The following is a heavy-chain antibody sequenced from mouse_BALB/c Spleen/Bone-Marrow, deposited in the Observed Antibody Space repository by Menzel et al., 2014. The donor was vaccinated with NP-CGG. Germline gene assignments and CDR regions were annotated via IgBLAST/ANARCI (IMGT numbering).Heavy chain of an antibody. CDR1: GFTFSSYA. D-gene: IGHD1-2*01. J-gene: IGHJ4*01. Sequence: EVKLVESGGGLVKPGGSLKLSCAASGFTFSSYAMSWVRQTPEKRLEWVASISSGGSTYYPDSVKGRLTISRDNARNILYLQMSSLRSEDTAMYYCAREGGTTAHYYAMDYWGQGTSVTVSS. CDR3: AREGGTTAHYYAMDY. CDR2: ISSGGST. V-gene: IGHV5-6-5*01.